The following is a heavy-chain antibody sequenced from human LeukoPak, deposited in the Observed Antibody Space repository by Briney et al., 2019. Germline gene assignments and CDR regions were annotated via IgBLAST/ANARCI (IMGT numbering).Heavy chain of an antibody. CDR1: GLSVSSNY. D-gene: IGHD3-9*01. Sequence: PGGSPRVSCVASGLSVSSNYMSWVRQAPGKGLEWVSVIYRDGSSYYAESVKGRFTISRDNSKNTLYIQMNSLRAEDTAVYYCARSFYDILIGYYQYFDYWGQGTLVTVSS. CDR3: ARSFYDILIGYYQYFDY. CDR2: IYRDGSS. J-gene: IGHJ4*02. V-gene: IGHV3-66*01.